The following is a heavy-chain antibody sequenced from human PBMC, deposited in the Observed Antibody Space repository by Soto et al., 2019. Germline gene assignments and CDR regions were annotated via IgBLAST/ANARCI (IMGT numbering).Heavy chain of an antibody. Sequence: QVQLQESGPGLVKPSETLSLTCTVSGGSISSYYCRWIRQPPGKGLEWIGYIYYSGSTNYNPSPKSRVTISVATSKNQFSRKLSSVTAADTAVDHCATSSSGGWFDPWGQGTLVTVSS. J-gene: IGHJ5*02. V-gene: IGHV4-59*08. CDR2: IYYSGST. CDR3: ATSSSGGWFDP. CDR1: GGSISSYY. D-gene: IGHD6-13*01.